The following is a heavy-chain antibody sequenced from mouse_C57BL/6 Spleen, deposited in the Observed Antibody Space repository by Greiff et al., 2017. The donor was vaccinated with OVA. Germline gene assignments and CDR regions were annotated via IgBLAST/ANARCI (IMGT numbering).Heavy chain of an antibody. Sequence: QVQLQQPGAELVRPGSSVKLSCTASGYTFTSYWMDWVKQRPEQGLEWIGNIYPSDSETHYTQKFKDKATLTVDKSSSTAYLQLSSLRSEDSAVDYCARLGRGYAMDYWGQGTSVTVSS. J-gene: IGHJ4*01. CDR3: ARLGRGYAMDY. CDR2: IYPSDSET. V-gene: IGHV1-61*01. CDR1: GYTFTSYW. D-gene: IGHD3-3*01.